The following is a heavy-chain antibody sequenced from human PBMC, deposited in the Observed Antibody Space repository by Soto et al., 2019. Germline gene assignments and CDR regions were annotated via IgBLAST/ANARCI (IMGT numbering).Heavy chain of an antibody. CDR2: ISAYNGNT. J-gene: IGHJ6*02. V-gene: IGHV1-18*01. CDR1: GYTFTSYG. Sequence: GASVKVSCKASGYTFTSYGISWVRQAPGQGLEWMGWISAYNGNTNYAQKLQGRVTMTTDTSTSTAYMELRSLRSDDTAVYYCARSMPRLDYYGSGSYYSVGEYYYYGMDVWGQGTTVTVSS. CDR3: ARSMPRLDYYGSGSYYSVGEYYYYGMDV. D-gene: IGHD3-10*01.